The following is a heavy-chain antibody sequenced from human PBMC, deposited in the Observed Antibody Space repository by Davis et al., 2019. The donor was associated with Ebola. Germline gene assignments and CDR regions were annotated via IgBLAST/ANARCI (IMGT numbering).Heavy chain of an antibody. CDR2: ISGNNAFA. CDR3: TTPGGQDSGYDVFDI. J-gene: IGHJ3*02. CDR1: GYTFTNYG. D-gene: IGHD5-12*01. Sequence: AASVKVSCKPSGYTFTNYGITWVRQAPGLGLEWMGWISGNNAFATYAQNFQGRVTVTRDTSTTTVYMDLSSLRSEDTALYYCTTPGGQDSGYDVFDIWGQGTMVTVSS. V-gene: IGHV1-18*04.